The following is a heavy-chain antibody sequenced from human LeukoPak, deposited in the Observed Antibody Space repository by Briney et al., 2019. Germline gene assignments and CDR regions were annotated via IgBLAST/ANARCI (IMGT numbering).Heavy chain of an antibody. D-gene: IGHD3-3*01. CDR2: ISYDGSNK. J-gene: IGHJ4*02. V-gene: IGHV3-30-3*01. CDR3: AREGVELRFLEWLFDY. Sequence: PGGSLRLSCAASGLTFSSYAMHWVRQAPGKGLEWVAVISYDGSNKYYADSVKGRFTISRDNSKNTLYLQMNSLRAEDTAVYYCAREGVELRFLEWLFDYWGQGTLVTVSS. CDR1: GLTFSSYA.